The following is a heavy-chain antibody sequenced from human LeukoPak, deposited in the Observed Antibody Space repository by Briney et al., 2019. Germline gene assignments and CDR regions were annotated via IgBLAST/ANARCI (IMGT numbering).Heavy chain of an antibody. CDR2: MNPNSGNT. J-gene: IGHJ5*02. Sequence: ASVKVSCKASGYTFTNYHINWLPQATGQGLEWVGWMNPNSGNTGYAQKFQGRVTFTRDTSVSTAYMELNSLTSEDTAVYYCARMYYYDTSGNPNWFDPWGQGTLVTVSS. D-gene: IGHD3-22*01. CDR3: ARMYYYDTSGNPNWFDP. CDR1: GYTFTNYH. V-gene: IGHV1-8*03.